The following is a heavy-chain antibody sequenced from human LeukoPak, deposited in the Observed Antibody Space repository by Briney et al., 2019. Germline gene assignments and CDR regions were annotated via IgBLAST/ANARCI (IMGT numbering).Heavy chain of an antibody. J-gene: IGHJ4*02. CDR1: GYTFTGYY. D-gene: IGHD6-13*01. Sequence: GPVKVSCKASGYTFTGYYMHWVRQAPGQGLEWMGWINPNSGGTNYAQKFQGRDTMTRDTSISTAYMELSRLRSDDTAVYYCARDSGSVFFWGQGTLVTVSS. CDR2: INPNSGGT. V-gene: IGHV1-2*02. CDR3: ARDSGSVFF.